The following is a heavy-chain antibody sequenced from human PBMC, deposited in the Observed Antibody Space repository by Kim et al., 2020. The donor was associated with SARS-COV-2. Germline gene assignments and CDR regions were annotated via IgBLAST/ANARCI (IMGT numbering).Heavy chain of an antibody. CDR1: GFTFSSYA. V-gene: IGHV3-30*04. CDR2: ISYDGSNK. D-gene: IGHD3-10*01. J-gene: IGHJ6*02. CDR3: ATSNSGGYYYGMDV. Sequence: GGSLRLSCAASGFTFSSYAMHWVRQAPGKGLEWVAVISYDGSNKYYADSVKGRFTISRDNSKNTLYLQMNSLTAEDTAVYYCATSNSGGYYYGMDVWGQGTTVTVSS.